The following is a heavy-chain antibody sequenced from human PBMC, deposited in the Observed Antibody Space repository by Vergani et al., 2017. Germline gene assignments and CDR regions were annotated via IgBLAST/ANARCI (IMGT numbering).Heavy chain of an antibody. J-gene: IGHJ2*01. CDR2: INPSGGST. D-gene: IGHD6-13*01. CDR1: GYTFTSYY. Sequence: QVQLVQSGAEVKKPGASVKVSCKASGYTFTSYYMHWVRQAPGQGLEWMGIINPSGGSTSYAQKFQGRVTMTRDTSTSTVYMELSSLRSEDTAVYYCARDPGRPHNQGKYSSSWYRAKPDWYFDLWGRGTLVTVSS. V-gene: IGHV1-46*01. CDR3: ARDPGRPHNQGKYSSSWYRAKPDWYFDL.